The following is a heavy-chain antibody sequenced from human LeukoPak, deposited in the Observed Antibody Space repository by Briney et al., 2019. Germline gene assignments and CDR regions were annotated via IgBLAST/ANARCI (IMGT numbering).Heavy chain of an antibody. Sequence: KPGESLKISCKGSGYSFTTYWIAWVRPMPGKGLEWMGIIYPGDSDARYSPPFQGQVTISADKSITTAYLQWSSLKASDTAMYYCARVPYSSGYYYDWYIDLWGRGTLVTVSS. V-gene: IGHV5-51*01. CDR2: IYPGDSDA. CDR3: ARVPYSSGYYYDWYIDL. D-gene: IGHD3-22*01. J-gene: IGHJ2*01. CDR1: GYSFTTYW.